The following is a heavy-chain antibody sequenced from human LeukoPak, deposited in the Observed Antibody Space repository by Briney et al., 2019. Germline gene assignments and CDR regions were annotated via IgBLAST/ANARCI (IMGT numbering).Heavy chain of an antibody. Sequence: MSGGPLRLSCAASGFTFSSLSRNWAGQPPGKGLEWVSSISSSSSYIYYADSVKGRFTISRDNSKNTLYLQMGSLRAEDMAVYYCARGSSGGSCYGLCYFDYWGQGTLVTVSS. CDR3: ARGSSGGSCYGLCYFDY. CDR2: ISSSSSYI. CDR1: GFTFSSLS. D-gene: IGHD2-15*01. J-gene: IGHJ4*02. V-gene: IGHV3-21*01.